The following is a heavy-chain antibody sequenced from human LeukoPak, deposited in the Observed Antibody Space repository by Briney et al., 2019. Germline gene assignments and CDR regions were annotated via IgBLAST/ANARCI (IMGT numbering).Heavy chain of an antibody. Sequence: PGGSLRLSCAASGFTFSSYDMHWVRQATGKGLEWVSAIGTAGDTYYPGSVKGRFTISRENAKNSLYLQMNSLRAGDTAVYYCARVSWFGELLGAFDIWGQGTMVTVSS. CDR2: IGTAGDT. D-gene: IGHD3-10*01. CDR1: GFTFSSYD. J-gene: IGHJ3*02. CDR3: ARVSWFGELLGAFDI. V-gene: IGHV3-13*01.